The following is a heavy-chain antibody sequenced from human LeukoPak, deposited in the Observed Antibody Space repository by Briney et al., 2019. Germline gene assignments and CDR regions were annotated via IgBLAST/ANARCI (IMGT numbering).Heavy chain of an antibody. CDR1: GDSISSGNY. D-gene: IGHD6-19*01. CDR3: ARDPRPRGGWFYFDY. V-gene: IGHV4-4*02. CDR2: IYQSGIT. J-gene: IGHJ4*02. Sequence: SETLSLTCGVPGDSISSGNYWNWVRQPPGKGLEWIGDIYQSGITNYNPSLKGRVTMSVDKSKNEFSLKLDSVTAADTAVYYCARDPRPRGGWFYFDYWGQGILVTVSS.